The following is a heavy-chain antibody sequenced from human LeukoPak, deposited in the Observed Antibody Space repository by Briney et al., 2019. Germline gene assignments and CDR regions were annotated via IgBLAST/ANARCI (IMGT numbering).Heavy chain of an antibody. J-gene: IGHJ3*02. D-gene: IGHD1-26*01. V-gene: IGHV3-23*01. CDR1: GFTFSSYA. CDR3: AKEIEWELPHPDAFDI. CDR2: ISGSGGST. Sequence: GGSLRLSCAASGFTFSSYAMSWVRQAPGKGLEWVAAISGSGGSTYYADSVKGRFTISRDNAKHTLYLQMSSLRAEDTAVYYCAKEIEWELPHPDAFDIWGQGTMVTASS.